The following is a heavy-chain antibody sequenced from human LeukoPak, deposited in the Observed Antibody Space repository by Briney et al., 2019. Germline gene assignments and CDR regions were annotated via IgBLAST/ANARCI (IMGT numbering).Heavy chain of an antibody. V-gene: IGHV4-59*08. Sequence: SETLSLTCTVSGGSISSYYWGWIRQPPGKGLEWIGYIYYSGSTNYNPSLKSRVTISVDTSKNQFSLKLSSVTAADTAVYYCARHLDTRAYYYGMDAWGQGTTVTVSS. CDR3: ARHLDTRAYYYGMDA. D-gene: IGHD3-22*01. CDR1: GGSISSYY. CDR2: IYYSGST. J-gene: IGHJ6*02.